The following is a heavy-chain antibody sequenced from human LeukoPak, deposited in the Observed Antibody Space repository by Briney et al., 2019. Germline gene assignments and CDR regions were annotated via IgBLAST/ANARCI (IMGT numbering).Heavy chain of an antibody. D-gene: IGHD3-10*02. J-gene: IGHJ4*02. CDR3: ARQAYYYVTY. CDR2: INHSGST. Sequence: SETLSLTCAVYGGSFSGYYWSWIRQPPGKGLEWIGEINHSGSTNYNPSLKSRVTISVDTSKNQFSLKLSSVTAADTAVYYCARQAYYYVTYWGQGTLVTVSS. V-gene: IGHV4-34*01. CDR1: GGSFSGYY.